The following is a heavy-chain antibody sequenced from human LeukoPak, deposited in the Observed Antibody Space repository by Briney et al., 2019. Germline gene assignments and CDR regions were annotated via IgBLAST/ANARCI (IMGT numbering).Heavy chain of an antibody. CDR3: ARTPPLPDGYNAFDY. Sequence: GGSLRLSCAASGFSFSVYWMHWVRQAPGKGPVWVSRINSDGSSTSYADSVKGRFTISRDNAKNTLYLQMNSLRAEDTAVYYCARTPPLPDGYNAFDYWGQGTLVTVSS. D-gene: IGHD5-24*01. CDR2: INSDGSST. V-gene: IGHV3-74*01. J-gene: IGHJ4*02. CDR1: GFSFSVYW.